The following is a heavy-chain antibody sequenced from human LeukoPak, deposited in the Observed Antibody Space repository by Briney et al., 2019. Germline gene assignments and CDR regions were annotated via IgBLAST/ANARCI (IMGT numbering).Heavy chain of an antibody. V-gene: IGHV3-11*01. J-gene: IGHJ4*01. D-gene: IGHD2-8*01. Sequence: GGSLRLSCAASGFTFDDYGMSWIRQTPGKGLEWLAYISGSGSDIYYADSVKGRFTISRDNAKNSLYLQMNSLRPDDTALYYCSTDPRLLMYWGHGTLVTVSS. CDR1: GFTFDDYG. CDR3: STDPRLLMY. CDR2: ISGSGSDI.